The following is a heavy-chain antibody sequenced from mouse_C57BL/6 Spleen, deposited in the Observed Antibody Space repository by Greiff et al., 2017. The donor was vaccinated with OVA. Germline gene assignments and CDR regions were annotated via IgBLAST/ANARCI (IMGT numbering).Heavy chain of an antibody. Sequence: QVQLQQSGAELVKPGASVKLSCKASGYAFSSYGMNWVRQRPGKGLEWIGQIYPGGGDTNYQGKFKGKATLTADKANSTAYMQLSSLTSEDSAVYFCARDYDYDGWFAYWGQGTLVTVSA. CDR3: ARDYDYDGWFAY. D-gene: IGHD2-4*01. CDR1: GYAFSSYG. V-gene: IGHV1-80*01. J-gene: IGHJ3*01. CDR2: IYPGGGDT.